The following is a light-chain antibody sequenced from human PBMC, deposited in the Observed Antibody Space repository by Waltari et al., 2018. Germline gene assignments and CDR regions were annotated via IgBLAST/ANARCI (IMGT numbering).Light chain of an antibody. V-gene: IGLV1-44*01. CDR2: NNK. Sequence: QSVLTQPPSASGTPGQRVTISCSGSSSNIGRNTVNWYQQLPGTAPKLLIYNNKQRPSGVPDRFSGYKSVTSASLAISGLQSEDEADYYCAAWDASLNGPYVFGTGSKVTVL. CDR3: AAWDASLNGPYV. CDR1: SSNIGRNT. J-gene: IGLJ1*01.